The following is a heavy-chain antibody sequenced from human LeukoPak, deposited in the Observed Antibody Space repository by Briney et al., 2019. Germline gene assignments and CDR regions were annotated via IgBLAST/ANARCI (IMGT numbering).Heavy chain of an antibody. V-gene: IGHV3-30*03. CDR3: ARESHYDYWSGYYSDAGMDV. D-gene: IGHD3-3*01. CDR2: ISYDGSNK. Sequence: GGSLRLSCAASGFTFSSYGMHWVRQAPGKGLEWVAVISYDGSNKYYADSVKGRFAISRDNAKNSLYLQMNSLRDEDTAVYFCARESHYDYWSGYYSDAGMDVWGQGTTVTVSS. J-gene: IGHJ6*02. CDR1: GFTFSSYG.